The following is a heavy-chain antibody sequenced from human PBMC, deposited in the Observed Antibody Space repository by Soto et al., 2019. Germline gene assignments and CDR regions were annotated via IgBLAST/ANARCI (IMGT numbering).Heavy chain of an antibody. CDR2: ISYDGSNK. J-gene: IGHJ4*02. CDR3: ARDGYCSSTSCYYFDY. Sequence: GGSLRLSCAASGFTFSSYAMHWVRQAPGKGLEWVAVISYDGSNKYYADSVKGRFTISRDNSKNTLYLQMNSLRAEDTAVYYCARDGYCSSTSCYYFDYWGQGTLVTVSS. CDR1: GFTFSSYA. D-gene: IGHD2-2*01. V-gene: IGHV3-30-3*01.